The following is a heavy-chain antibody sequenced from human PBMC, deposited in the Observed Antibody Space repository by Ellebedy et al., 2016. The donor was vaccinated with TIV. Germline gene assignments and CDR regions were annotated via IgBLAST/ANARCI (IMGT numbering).Heavy chain of an antibody. CDR3: ARSGGDFEGPGDWFDP. V-gene: IGHV1-18*01. CDR1: GYTFTSYG. J-gene: IGHJ5*02. Sequence: AASVKVSCKASGYTFTSYGISWVRQAPGQGLEWMGWISAYNGNTNYAQKLQGRVTMTTDTSTSTAYMELRSLRSDDTAVYYCARSGGDFEGPGDWFDPWGQGTLVTVSS. D-gene: IGHD4-17*01. CDR2: ISAYNGNT.